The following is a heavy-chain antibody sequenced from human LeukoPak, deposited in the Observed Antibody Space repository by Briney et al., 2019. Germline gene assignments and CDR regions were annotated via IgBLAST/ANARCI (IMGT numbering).Heavy chain of an antibody. J-gene: IGHJ4*02. CDR1: GFTFRSYG. V-gene: IGHV3-30*18. CDR2: ISVDGGNR. D-gene: IGHD3-22*01. Sequence: RPGGSLRLSCAASGFTFRSYGMHWVRQAPGRGLEWVAVISVDGGNRYSADSVKGRFTISRDNSKNTLYLQMNSLRVEDTAVYYCAKGQNYYDGSGYYSTDYWGQGTPVTVSS. CDR3: AKGQNYYDGSGYYSTDY.